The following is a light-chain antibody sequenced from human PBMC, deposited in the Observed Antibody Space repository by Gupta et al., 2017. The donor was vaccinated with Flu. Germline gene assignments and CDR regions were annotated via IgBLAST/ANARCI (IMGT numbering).Light chain of an antibody. V-gene: IGKV1-27*01. CDR1: QDISKY. CDR2: AAS. Sequence: DIDMTQSPSSLSASVGDRVTIACRASQDISKYLTWYQQKPGKAPELLIYAASTVQSGVPSRFSGRGSGTDFTVTISSLQPEDVATYYCQKYDSPPLTFGPGTKVDIK. J-gene: IGKJ3*01. CDR3: QKYDSPPLT.